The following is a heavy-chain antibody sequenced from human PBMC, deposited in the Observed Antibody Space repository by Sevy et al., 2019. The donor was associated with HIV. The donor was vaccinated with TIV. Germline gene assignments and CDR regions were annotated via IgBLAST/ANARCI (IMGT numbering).Heavy chain of an antibody. CDR2: IRGDGIDK. CDR3: AHETFGRFES. J-gene: IGHJ4*02. CDR1: GFTFSTTW. D-gene: IGHD3-16*01. V-gene: IGHV3-7*01. Sequence: GGSLRLSCAASGFTFSTTWMNWDRQAPGKGLEWVANIRGDGIDKHYVDSVEGRFTISRDNAKNLLFLQMNSLRVEDTAVYYCAHETFGRFESWGQGTLVTVSS.